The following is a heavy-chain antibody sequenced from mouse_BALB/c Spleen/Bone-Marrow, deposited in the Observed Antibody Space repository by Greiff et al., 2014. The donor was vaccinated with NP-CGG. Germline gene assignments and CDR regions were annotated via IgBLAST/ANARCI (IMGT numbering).Heavy chain of an antibody. Sequence: VQLQQSGGGLVQPGGSLKLSCTASGFDFSRYWMSRVRQAPGKGLQWIGEINPESSTINYTPSLKDKFIISRDNAKNTLYLQMSKVRSEDTALYYCTRLTYYGLTDYWGQGTTLTVSS. CDR1: GFDFSRYW. V-gene: IGHV4-1*02. CDR2: INPESSTI. J-gene: IGHJ2*01. D-gene: IGHD1-2*01. CDR3: TRLTYYGLTDY.